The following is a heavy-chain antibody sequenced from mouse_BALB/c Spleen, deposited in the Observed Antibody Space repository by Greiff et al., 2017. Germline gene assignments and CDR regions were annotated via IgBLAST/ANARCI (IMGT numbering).Heavy chain of an antibody. J-gene: IGHJ4*01. CDR1: GFTFSSYT. CDR2: ISNGGGST. CDR3: ARHGYYGSSLDAMDY. D-gene: IGHD1-1*01. Sequence: EVKLMESGGGLVQPAGSLKLSCAASGFTFSSYTMSWVRQTPEKRLEWVAYISNGGGSTYYPDTVKGRFTISSDNAKNTLYLQMSSLKSEDTAMYYCARHGYYGSSLDAMDYWGQGTSVTVAS. V-gene: IGHV5-12-2*01.